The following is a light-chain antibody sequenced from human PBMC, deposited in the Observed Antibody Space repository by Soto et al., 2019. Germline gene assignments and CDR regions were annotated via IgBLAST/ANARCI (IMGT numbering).Light chain of an antibody. CDR2: AAS. CDR1: QSVGGSY. J-gene: IGKJ4*01. CDR3: QKYGASGSSPLT. Sequence: EIVLTQSPGTLSLSPGERATLSCRASQSVGGSYLAWYQQKPGQAPRLLIYAASSRATGIPDRFTGSGSGTGFPLTISRLEAEVFAVFFCQKYGASGSSPLTSGGGP. V-gene: IGKV3-20*01.